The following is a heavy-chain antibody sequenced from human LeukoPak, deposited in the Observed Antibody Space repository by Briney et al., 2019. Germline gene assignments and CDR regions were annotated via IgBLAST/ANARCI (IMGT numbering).Heavy chain of an antibody. CDR2: ISSSSSYI. J-gene: IGHJ4*02. Sequence: PGGSLRLSCAASGFTFSSYSMNWVRQAPGKGLEWVSSISSSSSYIYCADSVKGRFTISRDNAKNSLYLQMNSLRAEDTAVYYCARDLSGSYPDFDYWGQGTLVTVSS. CDR3: ARDLSGSYPDFDY. V-gene: IGHV3-21*01. CDR1: GFTFSSYS. D-gene: IGHD3-10*01.